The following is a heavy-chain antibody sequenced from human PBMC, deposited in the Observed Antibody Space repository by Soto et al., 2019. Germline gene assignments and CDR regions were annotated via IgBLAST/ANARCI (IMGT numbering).Heavy chain of an antibody. J-gene: IGHJ4*02. D-gene: IGHD2-2*01. CDR1: GGSISSSSYY. CDR3: ASPGPDTN. V-gene: IGHV4-39*01. CDR2: IYYSGST. Sequence: SETLSLTCTVSGGSISSSSYYWGWIRQPPGKGLEWIGSIYYSGSTYYNPSLKSRVTISVDTSKNQFSLKLSSVTAADTAVYYCASPGPDTNWGQGTLVTVS.